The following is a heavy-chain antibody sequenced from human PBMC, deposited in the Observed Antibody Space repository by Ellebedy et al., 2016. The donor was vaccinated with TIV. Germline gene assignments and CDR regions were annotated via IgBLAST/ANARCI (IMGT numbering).Heavy chain of an antibody. Sequence: AASVKVSCKASGGTFSSYAISWVRQGPGQGLEWMGGIIGMFGTTSYAQKFLGRVSITADEFTSTAYLDLSSLRSDDTAVYYCARQWGMVRGVITYYFDYWGQGALVTVSS. CDR2: IIGMFGTT. D-gene: IGHD3-10*01. V-gene: IGHV1-69*13. CDR3: ARQWGMVRGVITYYFDY. J-gene: IGHJ4*02. CDR1: GGTFSSYA.